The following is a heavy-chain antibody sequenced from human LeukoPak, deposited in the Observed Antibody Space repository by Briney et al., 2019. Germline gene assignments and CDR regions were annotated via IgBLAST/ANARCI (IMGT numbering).Heavy chain of an antibody. J-gene: IGHJ5*02. V-gene: IGHV3-23*01. Sequence: GGSLRLSCEASGFIFSSYAMSWVRQAPGKGLEWVSVISGSAGTTYYGDSVKGRFTISRDNSKNTLYLQMNSLRAEDTAVYYCARARVVIIPDWFDPWGQGTLVTVSS. CDR3: ARARVVIIPDWFDP. D-gene: IGHD3-3*01. CDR2: ISGSAGTT. CDR1: GFIFSSYA.